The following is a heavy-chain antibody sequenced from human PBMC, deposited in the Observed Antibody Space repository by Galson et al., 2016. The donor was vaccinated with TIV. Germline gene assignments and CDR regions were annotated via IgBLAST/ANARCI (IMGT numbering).Heavy chain of an antibody. Sequence: SLRLSCATSGFNFDDSAFTWVRQVPGKGLEWVCDINWNGRKTRYRDSVTGRFTVSRGNDKKTLYLQLSSLRTEDTGLYYCTRNPAEMRKESDYYDYWGQGTLVTVSS. CDR2: INWNGRKT. CDR3: TRNPAEMRKESDYYDY. V-gene: IGHV3-20*04. CDR1: GFNFDDSA. J-gene: IGHJ4*02. D-gene: IGHD5-24*01.